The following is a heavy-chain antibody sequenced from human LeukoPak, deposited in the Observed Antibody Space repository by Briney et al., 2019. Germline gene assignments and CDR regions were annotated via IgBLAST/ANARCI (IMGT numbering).Heavy chain of an antibody. CDR1: GGSISSYY. V-gene: IGHV4-59*01. CDR2: IYYSGST. D-gene: IGHD5-12*01. CDR3: AKDPLDGYNHNWFDP. Sequence: SETLSLTCTVSGGSISSYYWSWIRQPPGKGLEWIGYIYYSGSTNYNPSLKSRVTISVDTSKNQFSLKLSSVTAADTAVYYCAKDPLDGYNHNWFDPWGQGTLVTVSS. J-gene: IGHJ5*02.